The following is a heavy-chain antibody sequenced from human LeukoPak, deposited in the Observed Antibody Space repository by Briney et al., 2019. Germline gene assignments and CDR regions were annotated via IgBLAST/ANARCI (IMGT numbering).Heavy chain of an antibody. CDR1: EFTFSNYA. V-gene: IGHV3-23*01. CDR3: AKSPYRFDALDI. J-gene: IGHJ3*02. D-gene: IGHD2-21*01. CDR2: ISGSGVST. Sequence: GGSLRLSCAASEFTFSNYAMTWVRQAPGKGLEWVSVISGSGVSTYYADSVKGRFTTSRDNSKNTLYLQMNSLRVEDTAVYYCAKSPYRFDALDIWGQGTMVTVSS.